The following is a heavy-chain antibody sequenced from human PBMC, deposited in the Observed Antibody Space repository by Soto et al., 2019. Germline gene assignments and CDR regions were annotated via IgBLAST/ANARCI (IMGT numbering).Heavy chain of an antibody. CDR3: ARKVPGSTSRPDYWYFDI. CDR2: ISGGGDAP. Sequence: EVQLLESGGGLVQPGGSLRLSCAGSGFTFINYAMNWVRQAPGKGLEWVSTISGGGDAPFFADSVRGRFTISRDNSKNPVTLKMNNLGVADTAVYFCARKVPGSTSRPDYWYFDIWGRGTLVTVSS. J-gene: IGHJ2*01. V-gene: IGHV3-23*01. CDR1: GFTFINYA. D-gene: IGHD3-10*01.